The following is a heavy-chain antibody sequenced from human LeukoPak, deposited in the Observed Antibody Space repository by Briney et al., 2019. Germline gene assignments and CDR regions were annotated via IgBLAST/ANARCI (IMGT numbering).Heavy chain of an antibody. D-gene: IGHD6-13*01. V-gene: IGHV3-48*04. CDR3: ARDAVGIYRIIDY. CDR1: GFTFSSYS. CDR2: ISSTTSSK. J-gene: IGHJ4*02. Sequence: GGSLRLSCAASGFTFSSYSMNWVRQAPGKGLEWVSYISSTTSSKYYADSVKGRFTIFRDNAKSSLYLQMNSLRAEDTAIYYCARDAVGIYRIIDYWGQGTLVTVSS.